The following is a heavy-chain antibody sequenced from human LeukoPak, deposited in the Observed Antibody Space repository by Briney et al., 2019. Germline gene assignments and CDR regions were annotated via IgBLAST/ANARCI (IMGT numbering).Heavy chain of an antibody. CDR1: GGTFRNYA. CDR2: ISAYNGNT. D-gene: IGHD6-13*01. V-gene: IGHV1-18*01. Sequence: ASVKVSCKASGGTFRNYAISWVRQAPGQGLEWMGWISAYNGNTNYAQKLQGRVTMTTDTSTSTAYMELRSLRSDDTAVYYCARADSSSWYSGWNWFDPWGQGTLVTVSS. CDR3: ARADSSSWYSGWNWFDP. J-gene: IGHJ5*02.